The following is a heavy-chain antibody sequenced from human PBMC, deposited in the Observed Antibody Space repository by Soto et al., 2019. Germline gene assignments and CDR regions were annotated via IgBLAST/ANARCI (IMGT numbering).Heavy chain of an antibody. J-gene: IGHJ4*02. V-gene: IGHV4-39*02. D-gene: IGHD1-1*01. CDR1: GGSISSISHS. CDR2: IFYNGIT. Sequence: SETLSLTCTVSGGSISSISHSWGWIRQSPGQGREWIGNIFYNGITYYTPSLKSRVTISADTSKNHFSRKLRFVTVADTAVYSWARGVTGTQYYFDFWGQGPLVTVSS. CDR3: ARGVTGTQYYFDF.